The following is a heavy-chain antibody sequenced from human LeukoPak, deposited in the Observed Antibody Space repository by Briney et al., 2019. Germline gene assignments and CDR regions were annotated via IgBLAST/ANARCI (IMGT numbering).Heavy chain of an antibody. CDR3: ARDLFGWSLDP. Sequence: GGSLRLSCAASGFILDNFEMNWVRQAPGKGLEWIAYVDNDGWATSYYADSVKGRFTITRDDAKNSLYLQMDSLTVEDTAVYYCARDLFGWSLDPWGQGTLVSVSS. V-gene: IGHV3-48*03. CDR2: VDNDGWAT. D-gene: IGHD3-3*01. CDR1: GFILDNFE. J-gene: IGHJ5*02.